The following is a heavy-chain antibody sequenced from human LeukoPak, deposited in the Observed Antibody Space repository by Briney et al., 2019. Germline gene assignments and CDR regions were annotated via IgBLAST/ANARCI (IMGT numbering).Heavy chain of an antibody. Sequence: PGGSLRLSCAASGFTFSSYAMSWIRQTPGKGLEWVSAVSDDGRGTYYADSVKGRFTISRDDSKNTLYLQMSSLRPEDTALYYCSKEEKVLRVTTAFDQWGQGTLVTVSS. J-gene: IGHJ4*02. V-gene: IGHV3-23*01. CDR1: GFTFSSYA. CDR3: SKEEKVLRVTTAFDQ. CDR2: VSDDGRGT. D-gene: IGHD1-26*01.